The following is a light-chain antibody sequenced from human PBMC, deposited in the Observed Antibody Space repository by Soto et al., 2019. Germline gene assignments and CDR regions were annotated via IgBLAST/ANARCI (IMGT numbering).Light chain of an antibody. CDR3: QQYGGSIT. CDR1: QSVSGNY. J-gene: IGKJ5*01. V-gene: IGKV3-20*01. Sequence: EIVLTQSPDTVSLYPGETATLSCRASQSVSGNYLAWYHHKPGQAPRLLIYDSSRRATGIPDRFSGSGSGTDFTLTISRLEPEDVAIYYCQQYGGSITFGQGTRLEIE. CDR2: DSS.